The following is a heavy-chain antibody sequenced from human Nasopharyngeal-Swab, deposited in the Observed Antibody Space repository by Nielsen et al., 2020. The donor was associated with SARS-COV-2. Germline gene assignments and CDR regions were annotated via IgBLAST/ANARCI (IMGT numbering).Heavy chain of an antibody. V-gene: IGHV4-30-4*01. CDR2: IYYSGST. CDR3: ARDWELLGFDY. Sequence: SETLSLTCTVSGGSISSGDYYWSWIRQPPGKGLEWIGYIYYSGSTYYNQSLKSRVTISVDTSKNQFSLKLSSVTAADTAVYYCARDWELLGFDYWGQGTLVTVSS. D-gene: IGHD1-26*01. CDR1: GGSISSGDYY. J-gene: IGHJ4*02.